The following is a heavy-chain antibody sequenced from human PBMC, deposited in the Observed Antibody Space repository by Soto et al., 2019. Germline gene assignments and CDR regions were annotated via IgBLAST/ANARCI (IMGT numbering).Heavy chain of an antibody. D-gene: IGHD3-22*01. CDR1: GASTVSHYH. CDR3: ARVRRSSGYYYGY. Sequence: SETLSLTCSVSGASTVSHYHWTWIRQPPGKGLEWMGYIFNSGTTFYNPSLTSRLSISMDTSGNHFSLELRSVTAADTAVYYCARVRRSSGYYYGYWGQGTPVTVSS. V-gene: IGHV4-31*02. J-gene: IGHJ4*02. CDR2: IFNSGTT.